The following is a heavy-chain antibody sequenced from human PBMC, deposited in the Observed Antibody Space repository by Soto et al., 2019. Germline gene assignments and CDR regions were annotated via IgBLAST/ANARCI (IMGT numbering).Heavy chain of an antibody. CDR1: GGSISDFY. Sequence: SETLSLTCTVSGGSISDFYWSWIRQPPGKGLEWIGYIYYSGNTNYNPSLKSRVTMSGDTSKNQFSLRLSSVTAADTAVYYCARLVYYGSGTQGYYFDYWGQGTLVTVSS. CDR2: IYYSGNT. CDR3: ARLVYYGSGTQGYYFDY. D-gene: IGHD3-10*01. V-gene: IGHV4-59*01. J-gene: IGHJ4*02.